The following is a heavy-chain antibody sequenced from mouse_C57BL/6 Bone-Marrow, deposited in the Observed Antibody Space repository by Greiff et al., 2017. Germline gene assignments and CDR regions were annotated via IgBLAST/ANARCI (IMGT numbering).Heavy chain of an antibody. V-gene: IGHV1-61*01. CDR3: AREAYYINDGAMDY. CDR2: IYPYASET. J-gene: IGHJ4*01. Sequence: QVQLQQPGAELVRPGSSVKLSCKASGYTFTSYWMDWVKQRPGQGLEWIGNIYPYASETHYNQKLKDKATLTVDKSSSTAYMQLSSLTSEDSAVYYCAREAYYINDGAMDYWGQGTSVTVSS. D-gene: IGHD2-5*01. CDR1: GYTFTSYW.